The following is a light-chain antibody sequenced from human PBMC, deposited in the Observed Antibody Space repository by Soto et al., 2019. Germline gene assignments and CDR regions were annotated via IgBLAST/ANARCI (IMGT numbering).Light chain of an antibody. CDR1: SSDVGGYNY. V-gene: IGLV2-14*01. J-gene: IGLJ2*01. CDR2: QVS. CDR3: QSYDPTLNVV. Sequence: QSALTQPASVSGSPGQSITISCTGTSSDVGGYNYVAWYQQHPGKAPKFIIYQVSHRPSGVSNRFSGSKSGNTASLTISGLQTEDEADYFCQSYDPTLNVVFGGGTKLTVL.